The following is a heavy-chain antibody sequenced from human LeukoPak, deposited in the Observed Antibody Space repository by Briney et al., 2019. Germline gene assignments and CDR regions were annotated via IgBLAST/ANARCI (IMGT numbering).Heavy chain of an antibody. Sequence: SVKLSCKASGGTVSSYTISWLRQAPGQGLESRGRIIPILGIANYAQKFQGRVMITADKSMSTAYTELSSLRSEDTAVYYCARELNTYSGGDCYYEAYFDYWGQGTLVTVSS. CDR3: ARELNTYSGGDCYYEAYFDY. V-gene: IGHV1-69*04. CDR1: GGTVSSYT. CDR2: IIPILGIA. D-gene: IGHD2-21*01. J-gene: IGHJ4*02.